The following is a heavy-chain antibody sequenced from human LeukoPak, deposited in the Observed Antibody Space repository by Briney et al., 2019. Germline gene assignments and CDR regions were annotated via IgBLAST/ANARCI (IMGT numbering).Heavy chain of an antibody. CDR1: GFTFSSYG. CDR3: ARGVGATTPQYSQH. D-gene: IGHD1-26*01. Sequence: PGGSLRLSCAASGFTFSSYGMHWVRQAPGKGLEWVAVIWYDGSNKYYADSVKGRFTISRDNSKNTLYLQMNSLRAEDTAVYYCARGVGATTPQYSQHWGQGTLVTVSS. V-gene: IGHV3-33*01. J-gene: IGHJ1*01. CDR2: IWYDGSNK.